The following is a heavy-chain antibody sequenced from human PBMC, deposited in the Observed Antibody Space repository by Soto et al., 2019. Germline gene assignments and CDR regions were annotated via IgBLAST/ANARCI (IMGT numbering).Heavy chain of an antibody. CDR3: ARDAVAGKRNWFDP. D-gene: IGHD6-19*01. V-gene: IGHV1-18*01. CDR1: GYTFTSYD. J-gene: IGHJ5*02. CDR2: ISVYTGKT. Sequence: GASVKVSCKASGYTFTSYDINWVRQAPGQGLEWMGWISVYTGKTNYAQKLQGRVTMTTDTSTSTAYMELRSLRSDDTAVYYCARDAVAGKRNWFDPWGQGTLVTVSS.